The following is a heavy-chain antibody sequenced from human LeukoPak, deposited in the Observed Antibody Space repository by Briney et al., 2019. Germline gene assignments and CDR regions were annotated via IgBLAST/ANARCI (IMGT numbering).Heavy chain of an antibody. D-gene: IGHD2-2*01. CDR1: GGSISSYY. Sequence: SETLSLTCTVSGGSISSYYWSWIRQPPGKGLDWVGYIYYSGRANYNPSLKSRVTISVDTSKNQFSLKLSSVTAADAAVYFCARGYCSGTRCFDYWGQGTLVTVSS. CDR3: ARGYCSGTRCFDY. J-gene: IGHJ4*02. V-gene: IGHV4-59*01. CDR2: IYYSGRA.